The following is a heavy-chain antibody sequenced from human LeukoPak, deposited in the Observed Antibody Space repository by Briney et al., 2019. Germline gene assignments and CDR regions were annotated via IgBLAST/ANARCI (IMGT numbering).Heavy chain of an antibody. CDR2: ISGSGGST. Sequence: GGSLRLSCAASGFTFSSYAMSWVRQAPGKGLEWVSAISGSGGSTYYADSVKGRFTISRDNSKNTLYLQMNSLRAEDTAVYYCAKGLGVLRFLEWLISWGQGTLVTVFS. J-gene: IGHJ4*02. CDR1: GFTFSSYA. D-gene: IGHD3-3*01. CDR3: AKGLGVLRFLEWLIS. V-gene: IGHV3-23*01.